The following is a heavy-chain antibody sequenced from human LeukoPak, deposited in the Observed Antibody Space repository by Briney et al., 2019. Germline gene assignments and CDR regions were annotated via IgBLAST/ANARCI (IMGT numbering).Heavy chain of an antibody. D-gene: IGHD2-2*01. CDR2: INHSGST. Sequence: PSETLSLTCAVYGGSFSGYYWSWIRQPPGKGLEWIGEINHSGSTNYNPSLKSRVIISVDTSKNQFSLKLSSVTAADTAVYYCARGRGTVPAARYYYYYYGMDVWGQGTTVTVSS. V-gene: IGHV4-34*01. CDR1: GGSFSGYY. J-gene: IGHJ6*02. CDR3: ARGRGTVPAARYYYYYYGMDV.